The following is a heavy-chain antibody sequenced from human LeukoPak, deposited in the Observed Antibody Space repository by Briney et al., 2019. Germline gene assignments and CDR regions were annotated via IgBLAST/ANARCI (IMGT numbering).Heavy chain of an antibody. CDR2: TYYRSKWHN. J-gene: IGHJ5*02. V-gene: IGHV6-1*01. Sequence: SQTLSLTCAISGDSVSSKSAAWNWIRQSPSRGLEWLGRTYYRSKWHNDYAVSVKSRITINPDTSKNQFSLKLSSVTAADTAVYYCARRNYGDYVGWFDPWGQGTLVTVSS. CDR1: GDSVSSKSAA. CDR3: ARRNYGDYVGWFDP. D-gene: IGHD4-17*01.